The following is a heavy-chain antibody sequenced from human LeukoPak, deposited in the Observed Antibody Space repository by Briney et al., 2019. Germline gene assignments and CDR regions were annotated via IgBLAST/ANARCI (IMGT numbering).Heavy chain of an antibody. CDR1: GFTFSSYY. J-gene: IGHJ4*02. CDR3: ATYNWEYDVDY. Sequence: GGSLRLSCAASGFTFSSYYIYWVRQGPGKGPVWVARISPDGSRTAYADSVRGRFTISRDNAKNTLYLQMNSLRAEDTAVYYCATYNWEYDVDYWAREPWSPSPQ. V-gene: IGHV3-74*01. CDR2: ISPDGSRT. D-gene: IGHD1-20*01.